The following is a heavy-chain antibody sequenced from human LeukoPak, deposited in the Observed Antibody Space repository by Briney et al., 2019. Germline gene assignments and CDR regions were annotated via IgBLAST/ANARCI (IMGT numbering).Heavy chain of an antibody. J-gene: IGHJ4*02. V-gene: IGHV4-61*01. CDR1: GYSISSGYY. CDR3: AREDMATTIDY. Sequence: PSETLSLTCTVSGYSISSGYYWGWIRQPPGKGLEWIGYIYYSGSTNYNPSLKSRVTISVDTSKNQFSLKLSSVTAADTAVYYCAREDMATTIDYWGQGTLVTVSS. CDR2: IYYSGST. D-gene: IGHD5-24*01.